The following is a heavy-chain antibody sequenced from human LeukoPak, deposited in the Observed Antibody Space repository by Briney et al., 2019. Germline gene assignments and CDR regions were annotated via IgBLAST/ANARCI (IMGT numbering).Heavy chain of an antibody. Sequence: SGTLSLTCAVSGGSISSSDWWSWVRQPPGKGLEWIGEIYHSGSTNYNPSLKSRVTISIDKSKNQFSLKLSSVTAADTAVYYCARREGGYYFFDYWGQGTLVTVSS. J-gene: IGHJ4*02. D-gene: IGHD3-22*01. V-gene: IGHV4-4*02. CDR1: GGSISSSDW. CDR3: ARREGGYYFFDY. CDR2: IYHSGST.